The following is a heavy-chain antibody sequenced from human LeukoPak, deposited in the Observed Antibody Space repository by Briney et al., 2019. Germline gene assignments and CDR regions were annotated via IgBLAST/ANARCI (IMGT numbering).Heavy chain of an antibody. D-gene: IGHD6-13*01. Sequence: PGGSLRLSCAASGFTFSSYNMNWVRQAPGKGLEWVSYISSSSSTIYYADSVKGRFTISRDNAKNSLYLQMNSLRAEDTAVYYCARDGESDSSWPFDYWGQGTLVTVSS. CDR1: GFTFSSYN. CDR2: ISSSSSTI. J-gene: IGHJ4*02. V-gene: IGHV3-48*04. CDR3: ARDGESDSSWPFDY.